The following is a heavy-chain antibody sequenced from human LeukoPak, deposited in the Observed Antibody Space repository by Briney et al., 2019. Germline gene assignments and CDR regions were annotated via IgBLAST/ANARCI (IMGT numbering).Heavy chain of an antibody. J-gene: IGHJ2*01. V-gene: IGHV3-33*01. CDR3: ARDPVVTAIPGYFDL. CDR2: IWFDGTNK. CDR1: GFTFTTYG. D-gene: IGHD2-21*02. Sequence: QPGRSLTLSCAASGFTFTTYGMHWVRQAPGKGLEWVAVIWFDGTNKYYAESVKGRFTISRDNSKKMLYLQMNSLRAEDTAVYYCARDPVVTAIPGYFDLWGRGTLVTVSS.